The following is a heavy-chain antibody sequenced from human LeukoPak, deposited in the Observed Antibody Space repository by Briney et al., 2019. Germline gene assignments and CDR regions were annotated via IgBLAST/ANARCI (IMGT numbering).Heavy chain of an antibody. CDR3: ARDRTYYYYYGMDV. J-gene: IGHJ6*04. CDR1: GYTFTTYG. V-gene: IGHV1-18*04. CDR2: ISAYNGNT. D-gene: IGHD1-1*01. Sequence: GASVKVSCKASGYTFTTYGISRVRQAPGQGLEGRGWISAYNGNTNYAQKLQGRVTMTTDTSTSTAYMELRSLRSDDTAVYYCARDRTYYYYYGMDVWGKGTTVTVSS.